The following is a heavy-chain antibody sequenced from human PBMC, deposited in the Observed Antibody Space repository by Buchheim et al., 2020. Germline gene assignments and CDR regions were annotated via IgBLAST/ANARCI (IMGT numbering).Heavy chain of an antibody. CDR3: ARVKEWLSPRAYYGMDV. D-gene: IGHD3-3*01. J-gene: IGHJ6*02. Sequence: EVPLVESGGGLVKPGGSLRLSCAASGFTFSSYSMNWVRQAPGKGLEWVSSISSSSSYIYYADSVKGRFTISRDNAKNSLNLQMNSLRAEDTAVYYCARVKEWLSPRAYYGMDVWGQGTT. CDR2: ISSSSSYI. CDR1: GFTFSSYS. V-gene: IGHV3-21*01.